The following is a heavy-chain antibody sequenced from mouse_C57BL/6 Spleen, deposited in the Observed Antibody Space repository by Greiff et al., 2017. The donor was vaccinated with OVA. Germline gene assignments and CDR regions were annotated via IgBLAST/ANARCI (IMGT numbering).Heavy chain of an antibody. J-gene: IGHJ4*01. V-gene: IGHV5-17*01. CDR1: GFTFSDYG. D-gene: IGHD1-3*01. CDR3: ARFKGGYAMDY. CDR2: ISSGSSTI. Sequence: EVKLMESGGGLVKPGGSLKLSCAASGFTFSDYGMHWVRQAPEKGLAWVAYISSGSSTIYYADTVKGRFTISRDNAKNTLFLQMTSLRSEDTAMYYCARFKGGYAMDYWGQGTSVTVSS.